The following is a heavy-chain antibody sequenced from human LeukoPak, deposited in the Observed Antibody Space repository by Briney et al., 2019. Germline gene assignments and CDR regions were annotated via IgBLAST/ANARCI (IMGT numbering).Heavy chain of an antibody. D-gene: IGHD2-21*02. CDR3: ARMPRRGGGDSFTMDY. J-gene: IGHJ4*02. CDR2: IDWDDDK. CDR1: GFSLSTSGMC. Sequence: SGPALVKPTQTLTLTCTFSGFSLSTSGMCVSWIRQPPGKALEWLARIDWDDDKYYSTSLKTRLTISKDTSKNQVVLTMTNMDPVDTATYYCARMPRRGGGDSFTMDYWGQGTLVTVSS. V-gene: IGHV2-70*11.